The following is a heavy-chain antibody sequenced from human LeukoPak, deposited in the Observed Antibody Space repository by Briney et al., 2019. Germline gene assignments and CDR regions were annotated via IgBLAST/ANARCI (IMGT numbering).Heavy chain of an antibody. J-gene: IGHJ5*02. CDR3: ARDQGSSWYGGWFDP. CDR1: GYTFTSYA. V-gene: IGHV1-3*01. Sequence: ASVKVSCKASGYTFTSYAMHWVRQAPGQRLEWMGWINAGNGNTKYSQKFQGRVTITRDTSASTAYMELRSLRSDDTAVYYCARDQGSSWYGGWFDPWGQGTLVTVSS. D-gene: IGHD6-13*01. CDR2: INAGNGNT.